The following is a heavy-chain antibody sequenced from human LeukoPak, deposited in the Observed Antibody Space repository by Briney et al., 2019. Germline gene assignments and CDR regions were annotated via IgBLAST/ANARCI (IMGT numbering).Heavy chain of an antibody. CDR2: ISYDGSNK. CDR1: GFTFSSYA. Sequence: GGSLRLSCAASGFTFSSYAMHWVRQAPGKGLEWVAVISYDGSNKYYADSVKGRFTISRDNSKNTLYLQMNSLRAEDTAVYYCARVWSWSNFDYWGQGTLSPSPQ. CDR3: ARVWSWSNFDY. J-gene: IGHJ4*02. D-gene: IGHD2-8*02. V-gene: IGHV3-30*01.